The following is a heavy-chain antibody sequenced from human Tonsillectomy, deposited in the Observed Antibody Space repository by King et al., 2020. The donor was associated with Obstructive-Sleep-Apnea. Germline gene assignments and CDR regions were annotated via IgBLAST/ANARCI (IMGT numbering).Heavy chain of an antibody. J-gene: IGHJ4*02. CDR2: IYYSGST. Sequence: VQLQESGPGLVKPSETLSLTCTVSGGSISSYCWSWIRQPPGKGLEWIGYIYYSGSTNYNPSLKSRVTISVDTSKNQFSRKLSSVTAADTAVYYCARFSGWYPIDYWGQGTLVTVSS. V-gene: IGHV4-59*08. D-gene: IGHD6-19*01. CDR1: GGSISSYC. CDR3: ARFSGWYPIDY.